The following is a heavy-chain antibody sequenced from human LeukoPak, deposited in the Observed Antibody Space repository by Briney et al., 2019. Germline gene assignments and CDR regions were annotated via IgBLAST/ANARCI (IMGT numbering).Heavy chain of an antibody. Sequence: PGGSLRLSCAASGFTFSSYWMSWVRQAPGKGLEWVSSISSSSSYIYYADSVKGRFTISRDNAKNSLYLQMNSLRAEDTAVYYCARVRGYPYYFDYWGQGTLVTVSS. CDR2: ISSSSSYI. CDR3: ARVRGYPYYFDY. CDR1: GFTFSSYW. J-gene: IGHJ4*02. D-gene: IGHD5-12*01. V-gene: IGHV3-21*01.